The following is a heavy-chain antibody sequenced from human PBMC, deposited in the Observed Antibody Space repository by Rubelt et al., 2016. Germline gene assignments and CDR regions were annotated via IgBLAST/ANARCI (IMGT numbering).Heavy chain of an antibody. D-gene: IGHD4-17*01. CDR3: ARDASTDYDFDY. CDR2: IYYRGST. Sequence: QLQLQESGPGLVKPSETLSLSCTVSGGSISSYYWSWIRQPPGKGLEWIGSIYYRGSTHYNPSLNSRVTISLGTANNQFSLNLNPVTAADTAVYYCARDASTDYDFDYWGQGSLVTVSS. V-gene: IGHV4-59*01. CDR1: GGSISSYY. J-gene: IGHJ4*02.